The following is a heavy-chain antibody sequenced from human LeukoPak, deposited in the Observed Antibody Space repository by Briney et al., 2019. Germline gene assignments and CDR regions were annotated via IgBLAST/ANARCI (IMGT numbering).Heavy chain of an antibody. D-gene: IGHD3-10*01. CDR1: GYTFTSYG. V-gene: IGHV1-69*13. CDR3: ARVVPQANWFGELLFNKSPHDY. Sequence: SVKVSCKASGYTFTSYGISWVRQAPGQGLEWMGGIIPIFGTANYAQKFQGRVTITADESTSTAYMELSSLRSEDTAVYYCARVVPQANWFGELLFNKSPHDYWGQGTLVTVSS. CDR2: IIPIFGTA. J-gene: IGHJ4*02.